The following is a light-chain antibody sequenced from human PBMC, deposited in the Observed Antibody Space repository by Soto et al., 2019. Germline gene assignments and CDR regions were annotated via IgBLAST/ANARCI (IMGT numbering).Light chain of an antibody. CDR2: KAS. CDR3: QQYNSYSWT. V-gene: IGKV1-5*03. CDR1: QNINNW. Sequence: DIQMTQYPSTLSASIGDRVTITCRASQNINNWLAWYQQKPGKAPKLLIYKASSLESGVPSRFSGSGSGTEFTLTINGLQPDDFATYYCQQYNSYSWTFGQGTKVDIK. J-gene: IGKJ1*01.